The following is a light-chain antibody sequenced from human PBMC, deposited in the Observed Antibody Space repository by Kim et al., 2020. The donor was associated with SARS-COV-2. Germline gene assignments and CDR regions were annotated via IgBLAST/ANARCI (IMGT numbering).Light chain of an antibody. CDR3: SSYAGSNNWE. J-gene: IGLJ3*02. CDR1: NDDGGGYKY. V-gene: IGLV2-8*01. CDR2: EVG. Sequence: GQSVPVSGTGTNDDGGGYKYLSQYQTHPGTAPKLIIYEVGRRPSGVPDRFSGSKPGNTTSLTVSGLQAEDEADYFCSSYAGSNNWEFGGGTQLTVL.